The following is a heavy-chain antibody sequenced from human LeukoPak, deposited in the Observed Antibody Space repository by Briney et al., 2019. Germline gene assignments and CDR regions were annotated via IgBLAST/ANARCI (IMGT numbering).Heavy chain of an antibody. CDR3: AKDRVVYCGGDCSNFDY. CDR2: IRSITDGGTT. D-gene: IGHD2-21*02. CDR1: GFTFNNAW. J-gene: IGHJ4*02. Sequence: PGGSLRLSCAASGFTFNNAWMSWVRQAPGRGLEWVGRIRSITDGGTTDYAAPVKGRLTISRDDSKNTLYLQMNSLRAEDTAVYYCAKDRVVYCGGDCSNFDYWGQGTLVTVSS. V-gene: IGHV3-15*01.